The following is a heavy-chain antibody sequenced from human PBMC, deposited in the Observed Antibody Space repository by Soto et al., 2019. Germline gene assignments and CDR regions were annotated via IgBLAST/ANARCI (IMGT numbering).Heavy chain of an antibody. CDR3: ARDAYYYSSGYYYYFYRIDV. J-gene: IGHJ6*02. CDR2: ISSSSSTI. Sequence: GGSLRLSCAASGFTFSSYSMNWVRQAPGKGLEWVSYISSSSSTIYYADSVKGLFTISRDNAETSLYLQMNRLRDEDTVEYYWARDAYYYSSGYYYYFYRIDVWGQGTTVTVSS. D-gene: IGHD3-22*01. CDR1: GFTFSSYS. V-gene: IGHV3-48*02.